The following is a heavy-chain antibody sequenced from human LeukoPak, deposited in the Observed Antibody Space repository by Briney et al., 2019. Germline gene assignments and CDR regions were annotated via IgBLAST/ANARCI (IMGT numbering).Heavy chain of an antibody. J-gene: IGHJ5*02. CDR2: ITWNGDKP. D-gene: IGHD2-2*01. CDR3: ARDPFCSSSTGSYFEDWFDP. Sequence: RTGGSLRLSCTAAGLTFVNYGMSWVRPLPGNWLEWVSGITWNGDKPGYADSVRGRFAIARDNTKKSLYLQMSSLRAEDTALYYCARDPFCSSSTGSYFEDWFDPGGREALVTVSS. CDR1: GLTFVNYG. V-gene: IGHV3-20*04.